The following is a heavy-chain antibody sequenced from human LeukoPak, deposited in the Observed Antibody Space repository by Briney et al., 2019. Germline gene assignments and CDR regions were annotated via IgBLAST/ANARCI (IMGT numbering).Heavy chain of an antibody. D-gene: IGHD5-18*01. J-gene: IGHJ4*02. V-gene: IGHV1-2*02. Sequence: ASVRVSCKASGYTFTGYYMHWVRQAPGQGLEWMGWINPNSGGTNYAQKFQGRVTMTRDTSISTAYMELSRLRSDDTAVYYCARGTRYSYGLFDYWGQGTLVTVSS. CDR1: GYTFTGYY. CDR2: INPNSGGT. CDR3: ARGTRYSYGLFDY.